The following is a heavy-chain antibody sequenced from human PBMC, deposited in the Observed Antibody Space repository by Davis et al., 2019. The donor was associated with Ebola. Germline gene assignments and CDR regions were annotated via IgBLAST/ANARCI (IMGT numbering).Heavy chain of an antibody. CDR3: ARDLNPKIVGATTYYYYGMDV. CDR1: GFTFSDYY. J-gene: IGHJ6*02. Sequence: HTGGSLRLSCAASGFTFSDYYMSWIRQAPGKGLVWVSRINSDGSSTSYADSVKGRFTISRDNAKNTLYLQMNSLRAEDTAVYYCARDLNPKIVGATTYYYYGMDVWGQGTTVTVSS. V-gene: IGHV3-74*01. D-gene: IGHD1-26*01. CDR2: INSDGSST.